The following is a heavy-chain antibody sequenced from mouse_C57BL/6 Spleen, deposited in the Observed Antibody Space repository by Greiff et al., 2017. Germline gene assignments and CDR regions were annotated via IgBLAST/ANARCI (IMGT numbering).Heavy chain of an antibody. D-gene: IGHD1-1*01. Sequence: QVQLQQPGAELVKPGASVKLSCKASGYTFTSYWMHWVKQRPGQGLEWIGMIHPNSGSTNYNEKFKSKATMTVDKSSSTAYMQLSSLTSEDSAVYYCARHYYCSRDAMDYWGQGTSVTVSS. CDR2: IHPNSGST. CDR3: ARHYYCSRDAMDY. V-gene: IGHV1-64*01. J-gene: IGHJ4*01. CDR1: GYTFTSYW.